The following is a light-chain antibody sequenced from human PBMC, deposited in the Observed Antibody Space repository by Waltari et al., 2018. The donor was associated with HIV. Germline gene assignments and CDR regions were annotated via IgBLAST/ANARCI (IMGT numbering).Light chain of an antibody. CDR3: AAWGNSLSLL. V-gene: IGLV1-47*01. CDR2: RNT. J-gene: IGLJ2*01. CDR1: SSNIGSNY. Sequence: QSVLTQPPSASGTPGQRVTISCSGSSSNIGSNYVYWYQQLPGTAPKLLLYRNTHRPSVVPDRFSGSKSGTSASLAISGLRSEDEADYYCAAWGNSLSLLFGGGTKLTVL.